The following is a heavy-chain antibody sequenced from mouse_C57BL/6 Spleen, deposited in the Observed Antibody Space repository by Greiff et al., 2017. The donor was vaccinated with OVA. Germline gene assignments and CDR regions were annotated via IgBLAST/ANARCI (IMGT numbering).Heavy chain of an antibody. Sequence: EVQLQESGPGLVKPSQSLSLTCSVTGYSITSGYYWNWIRQFPGNKLEWMGYISYDGSTNYNPSLKNRISITRDTSKNQFFLKLNSVTTEDTATYYCARDEYYGSSYDYFDYWGQGTTLTVSS. V-gene: IGHV3-6*01. CDR3: ARDEYYGSSYDYFDY. CDR1: GYSITSGYY. D-gene: IGHD1-1*01. J-gene: IGHJ2*01. CDR2: ISYDGST.